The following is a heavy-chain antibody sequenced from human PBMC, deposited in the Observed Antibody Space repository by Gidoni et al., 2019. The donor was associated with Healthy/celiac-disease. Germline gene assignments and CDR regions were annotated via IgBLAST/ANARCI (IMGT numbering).Heavy chain of an antibody. J-gene: IGHJ3*02. CDR1: GGTFSSYA. D-gene: IGHD2-2*01. CDR3: ARLGCSSTSCPEGAFDI. Sequence: QVQLVQSGAEVKKPGSSVKVSCKASGGTFSSYAISWVRQAPGQGLEWMGRIIPILGIANYAQKFQGRVTITADKSTSTAYMELSSLRSEDTAVYYCARLGCSSTSCPEGAFDIWGQGTMVTVSS. CDR2: IIPILGIA. V-gene: IGHV1-69*04.